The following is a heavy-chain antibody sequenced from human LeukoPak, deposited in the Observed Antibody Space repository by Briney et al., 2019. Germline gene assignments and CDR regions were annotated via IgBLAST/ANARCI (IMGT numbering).Heavy chain of an antibody. J-gene: IGHJ4*02. Sequence: SETLSLTCIVSVGSISGSSYNWGWIRQRPGKGLEWSGSISYSGSTLYNPSLKSRVTISVDTSKDQFSLKLSSVTAADTAVYYCARPNHGDLVYFDYWGQGTLVTVSS. CDR2: ISYSGST. CDR1: VGSISGSSYN. CDR3: ARPNHGDLVYFDY. V-gene: IGHV4-39*01. D-gene: IGHD4-17*01.